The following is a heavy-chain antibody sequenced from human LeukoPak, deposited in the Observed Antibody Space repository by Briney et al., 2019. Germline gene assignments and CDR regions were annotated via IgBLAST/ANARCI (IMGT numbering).Heavy chain of an antibody. J-gene: IGHJ6*02. CDR3: AKDTYYGFWSGYSDYYYYGMDV. CDR2: IIGSGGST. CDR1: GFTFSSYA. D-gene: IGHD3-3*01. V-gene: IGHV3-23*01. Sequence: PGGSLRLSCAASGFTFSSYAMSWVRQAPGKGLEWVSGIIGSGGSTYYADSVKGRFTISRDNSKNTLYLQMNSLRAEDTAVYYCAKDTYYGFWSGYSDYYYYGMDVWGQGTTVTVSS.